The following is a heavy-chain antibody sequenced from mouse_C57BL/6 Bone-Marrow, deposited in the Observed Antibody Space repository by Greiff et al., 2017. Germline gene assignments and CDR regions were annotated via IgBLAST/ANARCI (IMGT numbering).Heavy chain of an antibody. J-gene: IGHJ3*01. V-gene: IGHV1-72*01. CDR2: IDPNSGGT. CDR1: GYTFTSYW. Sequence: QVQLQQPGAELVKPGASVKLSCKASGYTFTSYWMHWVKQRPGRGLEWIGRIDPNSGGTKYNEKFKSKATLTVDKPSSPAYMQLSSLTSEDSAVDYCARGDDYDHLTFAYWGQGTLVTVSA. CDR3: ARGDDYDHLTFAY. D-gene: IGHD2-4*01.